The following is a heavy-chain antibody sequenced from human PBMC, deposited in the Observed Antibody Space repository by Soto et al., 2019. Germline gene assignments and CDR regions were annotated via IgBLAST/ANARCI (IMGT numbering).Heavy chain of an antibody. Sequence: ASVKVSCKVSGYTLTELSMHWVRQAPGKGLEWMGGFDPEDGETIYAQKFQGRVTMTEDTSTDTAYMELSSLRSEDTAVYYCATEPTTQYSGVAWFDPWGQGTLVTVSS. D-gene: IGHD5-12*01. J-gene: IGHJ5*02. CDR3: ATEPTTQYSGVAWFDP. CDR2: FDPEDGET. CDR1: GYTLTELS. V-gene: IGHV1-24*01.